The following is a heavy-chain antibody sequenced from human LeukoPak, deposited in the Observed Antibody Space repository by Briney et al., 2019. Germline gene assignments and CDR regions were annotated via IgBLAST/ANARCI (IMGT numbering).Heavy chain of an antibody. V-gene: IGHV4-59*08. D-gene: IGHD4-17*01. CDR3: ARTQYYGDYYFDY. J-gene: IGHJ4*02. CDR1: GGSISSYY. Sequence: PSETLSLTCTVSGGSISSYYWSWIRQPPGKGPEWIGYIYYSGSTNYNPSLKSRVTISVDTSKNQFSLKLSSVTAADTAVYYCARTQYYGDYYFDYWGQGTLVTVSS. CDR2: IYYSGST.